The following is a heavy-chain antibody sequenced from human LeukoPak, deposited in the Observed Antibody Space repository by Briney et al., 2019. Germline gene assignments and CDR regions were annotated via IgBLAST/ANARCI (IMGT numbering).Heavy chain of an antibody. J-gene: IGHJ4*02. V-gene: IGHV4-34*01. Sequence: PSETLSLTCAVYGGSFSGYYWSWIRQPPGKGLEWIGEINHSGSTNYNPSLKSRVTISADTSKNQFSLKLSSVTAADTAVYYCARGGFRYYYDSSGYYDYWGQGTLVTVSS. D-gene: IGHD3-22*01. CDR1: GGSFSGYY. CDR3: ARGGFRYYYDSSGYYDY. CDR2: INHSGST.